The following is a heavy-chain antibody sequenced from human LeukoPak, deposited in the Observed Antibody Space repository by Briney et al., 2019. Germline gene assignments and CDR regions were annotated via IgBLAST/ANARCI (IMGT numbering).Heavy chain of an antibody. Sequence: GGSLRLSCAAPGFTFSTYPMNWVRQAPGKGLEWVSYVSSSSSTIYYADSVKGRFAISRDNAKNSLYLQMNSLRAEDTAVYYCARASCSSASCYPTYYYYMDVWGKGTTVTVSS. CDR3: ARASCSSASCYPTYYYYMDV. CDR1: GFTFSTYP. J-gene: IGHJ6*03. D-gene: IGHD2-2*01. V-gene: IGHV3-48*01. CDR2: VSSSSSTI.